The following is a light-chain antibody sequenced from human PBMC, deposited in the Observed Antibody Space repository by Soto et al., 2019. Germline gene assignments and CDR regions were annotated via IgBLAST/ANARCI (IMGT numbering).Light chain of an antibody. CDR3: SSYTSSNTLV. CDR2: EVS. V-gene: IGLV2-14*01. J-gene: IGLJ2*01. CDR1: SSDVGAYNY. Sequence: QSALTQPASVSGSTGQSITISCTGTSSDVGAYNYVSWYQQHPGKAPKLMIFEVSDRPSGVSNRFSGSKSGNTASLTISGLQAEDEADYYCSSYTSSNTLVFGGGTKVTVL.